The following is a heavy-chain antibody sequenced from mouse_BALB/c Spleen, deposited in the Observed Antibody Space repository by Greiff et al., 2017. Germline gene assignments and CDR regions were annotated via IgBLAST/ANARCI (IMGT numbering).Heavy chain of an antibody. CDR3: ASLSAANAMDY. CDR1: GYTFTCYT. CDR2: INPSSGYT. V-gene: IGHV1-4*02. Sequence: QVQLQQSAAELARPGASVKMSCKASGYTFTCYTMHWVKQRPGQGLEWIGYINPSSGYTEYNQKFKDKTTLTADKSSSTAYMQLSSLTSEDSAVYYCASLSAANAMDYWGQGTSVTVSS. J-gene: IGHJ4*01.